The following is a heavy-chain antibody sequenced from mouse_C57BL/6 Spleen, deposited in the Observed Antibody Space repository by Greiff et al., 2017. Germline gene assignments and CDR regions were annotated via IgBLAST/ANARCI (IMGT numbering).Heavy chain of an antibody. CDR1: GYTFTSYW. CDR2: IDPSDSYT. D-gene: IGHD2-1*01. Sequence: QVQLQQPGAELVRPGTSVKLSCKASGYTFTSYWMHWVKQRPGQGLEWIGVIDPSDSYTNYNQKFKGKATLTVDTSSSTAYMQLSSLTSEDSAVYYCARRYGNYPYYVDYWGQGTTLTVSS. V-gene: IGHV1-59*01. J-gene: IGHJ2*01. CDR3: ARRYGNYPYYVDY.